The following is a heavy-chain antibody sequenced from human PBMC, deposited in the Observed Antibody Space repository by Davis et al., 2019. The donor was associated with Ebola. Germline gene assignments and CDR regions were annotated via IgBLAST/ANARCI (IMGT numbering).Heavy chain of an antibody. Sequence: HTGGSLRLSCVVSGLTFSKYSMHWVRQASGKGLVWVSRISNDGSSTSYADSVKGRFTISRDNAKSTLYLQMNSLRAEDTALYYCTSLTDPFDFWGQGTQVTVSS. CDR2: ISNDGSST. V-gene: IGHV3-74*01. D-gene: IGHD4/OR15-4a*01. CDR1: GLTFSKYS. CDR3: TSLTDPFDF. J-gene: IGHJ4*02.